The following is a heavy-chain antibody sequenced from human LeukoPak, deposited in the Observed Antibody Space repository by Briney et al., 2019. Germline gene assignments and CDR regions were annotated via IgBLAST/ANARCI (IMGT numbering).Heavy chain of an antibody. D-gene: IGHD3-22*01. CDR2: ISRGSS. V-gene: IGHV3-11*03. Sequence: GGSLRLSCTASGFTFNDYYMTWIRQAPGKGLEWVSYISRGSSYYADSVKGRFTISTDNTKNSLYLQMNSLRAEDTAVYYCAKRLYDSSGYDYWGQGTLVTVSS. CDR1: GFTFNDYY. J-gene: IGHJ4*02. CDR3: AKRLYDSSGYDY.